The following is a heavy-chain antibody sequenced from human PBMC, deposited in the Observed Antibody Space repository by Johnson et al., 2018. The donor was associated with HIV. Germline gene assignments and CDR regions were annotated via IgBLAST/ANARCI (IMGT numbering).Heavy chain of an antibody. Sequence: QVQLVESGGGVVQPGRSLRLFQPGRSLRLSCPTSSSYVRVRQAPGKGLEWVAVIWYDGTKRYSADSVKGRFTISRDNAKNSLYLQVNSLRAEDTALYYCAKAGIRITMRVRGAFDIWGQGTMVTVSS. V-gene: IGHV3-33*03. J-gene: IGHJ3*02. CDR2: IWYDGTKR. CDR1: RLSCPTSSSYV. CDR3: AKAGIRITMRVRGAFDI. D-gene: IGHD3-22*01.